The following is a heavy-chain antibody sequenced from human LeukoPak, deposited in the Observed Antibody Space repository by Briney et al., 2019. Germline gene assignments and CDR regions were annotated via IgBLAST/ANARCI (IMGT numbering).Heavy chain of an antibody. CDR1: GGSINSVDYD. Sequence: SETLILPWRDSGGSINSVDYDGRWISKPPGKGLEWIGYIYYSGSAYYNPSLKSRVTISVDTSKNQFSLKLSSVTAADTAVYYCARGLARFHGSASDYWGQGALVTVSS. CDR2: IYYSGSA. CDR3: ARGLARFHGSASDY. V-gene: IGHV4-30-4*01. D-gene: IGHD2-2*03. J-gene: IGHJ4*02.